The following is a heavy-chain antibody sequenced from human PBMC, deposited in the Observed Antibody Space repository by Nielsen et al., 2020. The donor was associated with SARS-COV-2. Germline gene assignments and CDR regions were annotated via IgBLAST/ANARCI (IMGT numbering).Heavy chain of an antibody. V-gene: IGHV3-48*01. CDR2: ISSGSSTI. CDR1: GFTFSSYS. J-gene: IGHJ5*02. D-gene: IGHD5-24*01. Sequence: GGFLRLSCAASGFTFSSYSMNWVRQAPGKGLEWVSYISSGSSTIYYADSVRGRFTISRDNAKNSLYLQMNSLRAEDTAVYYCARSEGPYKYFDPWGQGTLVTVSS. CDR3: ARSEGPYKYFDP.